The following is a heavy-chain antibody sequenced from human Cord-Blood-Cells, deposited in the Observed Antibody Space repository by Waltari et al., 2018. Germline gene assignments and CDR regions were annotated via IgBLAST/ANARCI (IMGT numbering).Heavy chain of an antibody. CDR1: GYTFTGSY. Sequence: QVQLVQSGAEVKKPGASVNVSCKASGYTFTGSYMHGVRQAPGQGLEWMGWINPNSGGTNYAQKFQGRVTMTRDTSISTAYMELSRLRSDDTAVYYCARDLGGTTAFDIWGQGTMVTVSS. CDR3: ARDLGGTTAFDI. D-gene: IGHD1-7*01. J-gene: IGHJ3*02. V-gene: IGHV1-2*02. CDR2: INPNSGGT.